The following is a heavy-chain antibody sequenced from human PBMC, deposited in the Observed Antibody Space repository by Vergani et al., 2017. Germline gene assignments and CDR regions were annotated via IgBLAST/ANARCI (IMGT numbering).Heavy chain of an antibody. V-gene: IGHV1-8*01. CDR1: GYTFTSYD. CDR3: ARGPRDPLYDFWSGYWSKWAAYYYMDV. D-gene: IGHD3-3*01. Sequence: QVQLVQSGAEVKTPGASVKVSCKASGYTFTSYDINWVRQATGQGLEWLGWMNPNSGNTGYAQKFQGRVTMTRNTSISTAYMELSSLRSENTAFYYCARGPRDPLYDFWSGYWSKWAAYYYMDVWGKGTTVTVSS. J-gene: IGHJ6*03. CDR2: MNPNSGNT.